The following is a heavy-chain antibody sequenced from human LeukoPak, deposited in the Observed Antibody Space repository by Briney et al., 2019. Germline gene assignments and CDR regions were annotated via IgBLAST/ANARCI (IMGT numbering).Heavy chain of an antibody. Sequence: ASVKVSCKASGYTFTSYDINWVRQATGQGFEWMGWMNPNSGNTGYAQKFQGRVTMTRNTSISTAYMELSSLRSEDTAVYYCARLAFRGYSSGLWGQGTLVTVSS. CDR1: GYTFTSYD. CDR2: MNPNSGNT. CDR3: ARLAFRGYSSGL. V-gene: IGHV1-8*01. D-gene: IGHD6-19*01. J-gene: IGHJ4*02.